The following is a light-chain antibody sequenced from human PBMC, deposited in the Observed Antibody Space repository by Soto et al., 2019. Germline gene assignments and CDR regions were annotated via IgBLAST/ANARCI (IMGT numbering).Light chain of an antibody. Sequence: DIQMTQSPSSLSASVGDRVTITCQASQDIFKYLNWYQLKPGKAPKLLIYEASNLETAVPSRFSGSGSGTDFTFTISRLQPEDIATYYCQQFDNLPLTFGGGTKVEIK. CDR3: QQFDNLPLT. V-gene: IGKV1-33*01. CDR2: EAS. J-gene: IGKJ4*01. CDR1: QDIFKY.